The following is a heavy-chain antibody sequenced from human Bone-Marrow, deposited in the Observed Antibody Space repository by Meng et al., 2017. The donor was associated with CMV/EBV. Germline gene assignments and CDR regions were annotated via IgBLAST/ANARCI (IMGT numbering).Heavy chain of an antibody. Sequence: GESLKISCAASGFTFSAFGMHWVRQAPGKGLEWVAFMGSDGNVENYADYVKGRFAISRDNSMNTLFLQMNSLRGDDTATYYGGGEWLGYSGYVSLDLWGPGTLVTVSS. V-gene: IGHV3-30*02. D-gene: IGHD5-12*01. CDR2: MGSDGNVE. J-gene: IGHJ4*02. CDR1: GFTFSAFG. CDR3: GGEWLGYSGYVSLDL.